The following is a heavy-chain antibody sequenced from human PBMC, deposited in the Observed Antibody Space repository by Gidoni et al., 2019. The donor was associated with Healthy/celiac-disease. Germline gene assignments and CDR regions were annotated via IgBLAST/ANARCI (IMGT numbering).Heavy chain of an antibody. D-gene: IGHD3-22*01. J-gene: IGHJ2*01. CDR3: ARAVQGGYYDSSGYYQFYWYFDL. Sequence: VQLVQSGAEVKKPGATGKVSCKASGYTCTSYGISWVRQAPGQGLVWMGWISAYNGNTNYAQKLQGRVTMTTDTSTSTAYMELSGLRSDDTAVYYCARAVQGGYYDSSGYYQFYWYFDLWGRGTLVTVSS. CDR2: ISAYNGNT. CDR1: GYTCTSYG. V-gene: IGHV1-18*01.